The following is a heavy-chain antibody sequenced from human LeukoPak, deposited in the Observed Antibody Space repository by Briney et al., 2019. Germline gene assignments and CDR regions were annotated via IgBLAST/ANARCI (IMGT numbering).Heavy chain of an antibody. J-gene: IGHJ5*02. D-gene: IGHD3-22*01. CDR2: INHSGST. V-gene: IGHV4-34*01. Sequence: SETLSLTCAVYGGSFSGYYWSWIRQPPGKGLEWIGEINHSGSTNYNPSLKSRVTISVDASKNQFSLKLSSVTAADTAVYYCARGPTYYYDSFIPFDPWGQGTLVTVSS. CDR1: GGSFSGYY. CDR3: ARGPTYYYDSFIPFDP.